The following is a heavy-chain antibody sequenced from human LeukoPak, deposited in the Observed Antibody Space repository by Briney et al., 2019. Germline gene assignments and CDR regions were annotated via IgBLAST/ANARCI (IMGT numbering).Heavy chain of an antibody. Sequence: QSGGSLRLSCAASGFTFSSYSMNWVRQAPGKGLEWVSAISGSGGSTYYADSVKGRFTISRDNSKDTLYLQMNSLRAEDTAVYYCAKLLTVAGTWVDYWGQGTLVTVSS. CDR2: ISGSGGST. D-gene: IGHD6-19*01. J-gene: IGHJ4*02. CDR3: AKLLTVAGTWVDY. CDR1: GFTFSSYS. V-gene: IGHV3-23*01.